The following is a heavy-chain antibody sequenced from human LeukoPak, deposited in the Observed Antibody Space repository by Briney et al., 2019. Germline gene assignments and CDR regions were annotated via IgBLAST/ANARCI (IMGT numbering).Heavy chain of an antibody. CDR3: ARRGSRELLRGAFDI. CDR2: IYPGDSDT. D-gene: IGHD1-26*01. J-gene: IGHJ3*02. V-gene: IGHV5-51*01. Sequence: GESLKISCKGSGYSFTSYWIGWVRQMPGKGLEWVGIIYPGDSDTRYSPSFQGQVTISADKSISTAYMQWSSLKASDTAMYYCARRGSRELLRGAFDIWGQGTMVTVSS. CDR1: GYSFTSYW.